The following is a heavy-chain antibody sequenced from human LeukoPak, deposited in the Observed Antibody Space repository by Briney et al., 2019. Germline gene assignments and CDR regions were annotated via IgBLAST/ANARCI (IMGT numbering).Heavy chain of an antibody. D-gene: IGHD3-22*01. CDR3: ARELRYDNSDSGAF. Sequence: PSETLSLTCTVSGGSISSYYWSWIRQPAGKGLEWIGRIYASGNTNYNPSLKGRVTMTVDTSKNQFSLNLSSVTAADTALYYCARELRYDNSDSGAFWGQGTVVTVSS. V-gene: IGHV4-4*07. CDR2: IYASGNT. CDR1: GGSISSYY. J-gene: IGHJ3*01.